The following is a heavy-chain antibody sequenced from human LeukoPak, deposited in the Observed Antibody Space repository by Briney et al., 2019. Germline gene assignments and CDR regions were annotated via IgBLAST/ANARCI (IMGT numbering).Heavy chain of an antibody. CDR3: ASRPTQDSSGWGKLFFDY. V-gene: IGHV3-23*01. J-gene: IGHJ4*02. CDR1: GFTFSSYA. CDR2: ISGSGGST. Sequence: PGGSLRLSCAASGFTFSSYAMSWVRQAPGKGLEWVSAISGSGGSTYYADSVKGRFTISRDNSKNTLYLQMNSLRAEDTAVYYCASRPTQDSSGWGKLFFDYWGQGTLVTVSS. D-gene: IGHD6-19*01.